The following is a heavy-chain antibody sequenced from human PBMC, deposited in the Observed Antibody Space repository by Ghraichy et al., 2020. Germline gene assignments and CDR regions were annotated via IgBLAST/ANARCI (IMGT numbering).Heavy chain of an antibody. CDR1: GDSVSSNSAA. Sequence: SQTLSLTCAISGDSVSSNSAAWNWIRQSPSRGLEWLGRTYYRSTCSNDYAVSVKSRITINPDTSKNQFSLQLNSVTPGDTAVFFCARGVALREDAGYFDLWGRGTLVTVSS. V-gene: IGHV6-1*01. D-gene: IGHD3-10*01. CDR2: TYYRSTCSN. CDR3: ARGVALREDAGYFDL. J-gene: IGHJ2*01.